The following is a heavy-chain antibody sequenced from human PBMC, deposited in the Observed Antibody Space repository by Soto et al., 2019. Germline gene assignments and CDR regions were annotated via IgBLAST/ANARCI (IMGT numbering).Heavy chain of an antibody. CDR1: GGSFSGYY. CDR3: ARHPRIAARLDLFDY. J-gene: IGHJ4*02. Sequence: PSETLSLTCAVYGGSFSGYYWSWIRQPPGKGLEWIGEINHSGSTNYNPSLKSRVTISVDTSKNQFSLKLSSVTAADTAVYYCARHPRIAARLDLFDYWGQGTLVTVSS. CDR2: INHSGST. V-gene: IGHV4-34*01. D-gene: IGHD6-6*01.